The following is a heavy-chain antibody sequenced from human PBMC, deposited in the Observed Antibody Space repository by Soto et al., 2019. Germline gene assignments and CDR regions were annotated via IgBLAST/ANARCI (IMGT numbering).Heavy chain of an antibody. Sequence: EVQVVESGGGLVKPGGSMRLSCVFSGFTFSTYTMNWVRQAPGKGLEWVSSINGRSNYVYYADSVKGRFTISRDNAKNSLYLQMNRLRAEDTAIYYCAREDGVVGSSSAFDHWGLGTLVTVSS. J-gene: IGHJ4*02. CDR1: GFTFSTYT. V-gene: IGHV3-21*01. D-gene: IGHD1-26*01. CDR3: AREDGVVGSSSAFDH. CDR2: INGRSNYV.